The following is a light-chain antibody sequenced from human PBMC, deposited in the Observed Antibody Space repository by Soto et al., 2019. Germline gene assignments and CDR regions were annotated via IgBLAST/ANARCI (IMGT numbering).Light chain of an antibody. J-gene: IGKJ3*01. V-gene: IGKV3-11*01. Sequence: EVVLTQSPATLSLSPGERATLSCTASQSVTTYLAWYQQKPGQAPRLLIYDASTRATGIPARFSGSGSGTDFTLTISSLEHADFAVYYCQQRSNWPPGVTFGPGTKVDIK. CDR3: QQRSNWPPGVT. CDR1: QSVTTY. CDR2: DAS.